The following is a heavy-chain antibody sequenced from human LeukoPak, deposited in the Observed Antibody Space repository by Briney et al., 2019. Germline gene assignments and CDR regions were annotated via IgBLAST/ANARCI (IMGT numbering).Heavy chain of an antibody. Sequence: SETLSLTCTVSGGSISSSSYSWGWIRQPPGKGLEWIGSIYYSGSTYYNPSLKSRVTISVDTSKNQFSLKLSSVTAAATAVYYCASLTLGYYYDSSGADPTTYYFDYWGQGTLVTVSS. CDR3: ASLTLGYYYDSSGADPTTYYFDY. V-gene: IGHV4-39*01. CDR1: GGSISSSSYS. J-gene: IGHJ4*02. CDR2: IYYSGST. D-gene: IGHD3-22*01.